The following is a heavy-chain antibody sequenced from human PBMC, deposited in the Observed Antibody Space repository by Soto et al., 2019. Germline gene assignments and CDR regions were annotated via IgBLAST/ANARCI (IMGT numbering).Heavy chain of an antibody. CDR3: VYSSSAYSNNWFDP. CDR2: IIPIFGTA. D-gene: IGHD6-6*01. V-gene: IGHV1-69*13. CDR1: GGTFSSYA. J-gene: IGHJ5*02. Sequence: SVKVSCKASGGTFSSYAISWVRQAPGQGLEWMGGIIPIFGTANYAQKFQGRVTITADESTSTAYMELSSLRSEDTAVYYCVYSSSAYSNNWFDPWGQGTLVTVSS.